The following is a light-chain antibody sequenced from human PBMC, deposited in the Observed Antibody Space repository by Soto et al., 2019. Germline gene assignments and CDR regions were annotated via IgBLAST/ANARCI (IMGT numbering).Light chain of an antibody. CDR2: DAS. CDR3: QQRGSWPPLT. Sequence: EIVLTQSPVILSLSPGERATLSCRASESISSYLAWYQQKPGQAPRLLIYDASNRATGIPARFSGSGSGTDFTLIISSLEPEDFAVYYCQQRGSWPPLTFGGGTKVEIK. V-gene: IGKV3-11*01. CDR1: ESISSY. J-gene: IGKJ4*01.